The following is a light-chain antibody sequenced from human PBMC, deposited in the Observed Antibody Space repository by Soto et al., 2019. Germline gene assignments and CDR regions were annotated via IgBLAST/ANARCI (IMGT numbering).Light chain of an antibody. J-gene: IGKJ1*01. Sequence: EIVMTQSPATLSVSPGERATLSCRASQSIGTDLAWYQQKPGRAPRLLIHGSSTRATGIPARFSGSGSGTQFSITIRSLQSEDFAIYYCQYYNLWTTFGQGTKVEIK. CDR1: QSIGTD. CDR3: QYYNLWTT. V-gene: IGKV3-15*01. CDR2: GSS.